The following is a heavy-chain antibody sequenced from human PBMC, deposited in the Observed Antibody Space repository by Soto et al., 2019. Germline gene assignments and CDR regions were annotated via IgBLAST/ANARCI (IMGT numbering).Heavy chain of an antibody. CDR1: GFTVSTNF. V-gene: IGHV3-66*01. Sequence: EVKLMDSGGGLVQPGGSLRLSCTISGFTVSTNFLNWVRQAPGKGLEWLSVIFPDGSTYYTDSVKGRFTISRDIYKNTVSFQMNSLRAEDTAVYFCARSGLPHAYVDLWGQGTLVTVSS. D-gene: IGHD2-15*01. CDR2: IFPDGST. CDR3: ARSGLPHAYVDL. J-gene: IGHJ4*02.